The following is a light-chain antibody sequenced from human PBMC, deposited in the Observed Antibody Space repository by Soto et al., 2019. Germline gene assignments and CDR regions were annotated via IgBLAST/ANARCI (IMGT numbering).Light chain of an antibody. V-gene: IGLV2-14*01. CDR3: SSYTSSSTPYV. J-gene: IGLJ1*01. CDR1: SSDVGGYNY. Sequence: QSVLTQPASVSGSPGQSITISCIGTSSDVGGYNYVSWYQQHPGKAPKLMICDVSNRPSGVSNRFSGSKSDNTASLTISGLQAEDEADYYCSSYTSSSTPYVFGTGTKVTV. CDR2: DVS.